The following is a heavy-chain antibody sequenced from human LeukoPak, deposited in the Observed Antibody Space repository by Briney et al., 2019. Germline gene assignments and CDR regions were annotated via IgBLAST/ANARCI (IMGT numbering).Heavy chain of an antibody. J-gene: IGHJ6*02. Sequence: GGSLRLSCTASGFTFSGYGMHWVRQAPGMGLEWVAIISYDGSNTFYGDSVKGRFTISRDNSKKTLYLQMNSLRPEDTAVFYCVRELYNYGMDVWGQGTTVTV. CDR2: ISYDGSNT. V-gene: IGHV3-30*03. CDR3: VRELYNYGMDV. CDR1: GFTFSGYG.